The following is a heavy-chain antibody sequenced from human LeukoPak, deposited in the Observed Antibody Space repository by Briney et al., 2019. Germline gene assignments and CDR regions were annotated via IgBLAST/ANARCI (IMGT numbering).Heavy chain of an antibody. Sequence: GASVKVSCKASGYTFTGYYMHWVRQAPGQGLEWMGWINPNSGNTGYAQKFQGRVAITRNTSISTAYMELSSLRSEDTAVYYCARGITMVRGVIPGYWGQGTLVTVSS. V-gene: IGHV1-8*03. CDR3: ARGITMVRGVIPGY. CDR2: INPNSGNT. CDR1: GYTFTGYY. D-gene: IGHD3-10*01. J-gene: IGHJ4*02.